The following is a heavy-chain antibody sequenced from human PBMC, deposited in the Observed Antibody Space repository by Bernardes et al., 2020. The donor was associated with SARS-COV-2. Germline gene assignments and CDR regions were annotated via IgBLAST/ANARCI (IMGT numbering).Heavy chain of an antibody. Sequence: GGSLRLSCEASGFILSDYWMHWVRQFPGKGLVWVSRISYDGTTTSYADSVNGRFTVSRDKAKNTLYIQMTNQRVEDTAVYYCGKRAGSGSSWYFDPWGRGTRVTVSA. CDR2: ISYDGTTT. J-gene: IGHJ2*01. V-gene: IGHV3-74*03. CDR1: GFILSDYW. CDR3: GKRAGSGSSWYFDP. D-gene: IGHD2-15*01.